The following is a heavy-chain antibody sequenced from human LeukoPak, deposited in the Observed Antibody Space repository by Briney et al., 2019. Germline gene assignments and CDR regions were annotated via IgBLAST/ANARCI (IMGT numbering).Heavy chain of an antibody. V-gene: IGHV3-30*04. Sequence: GGSLRLSCVASGFTFLNYAVHWVRQAPGKGLEWVAAMSYDGKNNYYADSVKGRFTLSRDNSKNTLYVQMKSLRREDTAVYYCAREWGAAADYWGQGTLVTVSS. CDR2: MSYDGKNN. D-gene: IGHD6-13*01. CDR1: GFTFLNYA. J-gene: IGHJ4*02. CDR3: AREWGAAADY.